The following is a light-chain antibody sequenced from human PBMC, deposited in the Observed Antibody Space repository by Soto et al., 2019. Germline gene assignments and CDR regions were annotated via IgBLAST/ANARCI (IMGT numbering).Light chain of an antibody. Sequence: DIVMTQSPDSLAVSLGERATINRKSSQSVLYNSDNKNYLAWYQQKPGQPPKLLIYWASTRESGVPDRFSGSGSVTDFTLTISSLQAEDVAVYYCQHYYSTPRTFGGGTKVEIK. CDR2: WAS. CDR3: QHYYSTPRT. J-gene: IGKJ4*01. V-gene: IGKV4-1*01. CDR1: QSVLYNSDNKNY.